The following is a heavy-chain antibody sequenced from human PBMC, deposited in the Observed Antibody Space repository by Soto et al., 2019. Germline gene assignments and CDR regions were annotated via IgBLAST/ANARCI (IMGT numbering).Heavy chain of an antibody. Sequence: GASVKVSCKASGYTFTGYYMHWVRQAPGQGLEWMGWINPNSGGTNYAQKFQGRVTMTRDTTISTAYMELSRLRSDDTAVYYCARVGGRGYYYYYGMDVWGQGTTVTVSS. V-gene: IGHV1-2*02. J-gene: IGHJ6*02. CDR1: GYTFTGYY. CDR2: INPNSGGT. D-gene: IGHD3-16*01. CDR3: ARVGGRGYYYYYGMDV.